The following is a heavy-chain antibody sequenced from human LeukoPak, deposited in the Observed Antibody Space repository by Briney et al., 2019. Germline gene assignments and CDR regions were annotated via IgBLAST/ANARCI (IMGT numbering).Heavy chain of an antibody. J-gene: IGHJ6*02. CDR1: GFIFSSYL. V-gene: IGHV3-7*04. CDR2: IKEDGSAK. Sequence: PGGSLRLSCAASGFIFSSYLMNWVRQAPGKGLEWVANIKEDGSAKYYVDSVKGRFTISRDNAKNSLYLQMNSLRAEDTAVYYCAMDMDVWGQGTTVTVSS. CDR3: AMDMDV.